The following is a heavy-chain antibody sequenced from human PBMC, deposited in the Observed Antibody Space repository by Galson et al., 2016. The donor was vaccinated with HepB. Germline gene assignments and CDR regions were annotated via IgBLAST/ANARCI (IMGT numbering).Heavy chain of an antibody. CDR3: AGFDLGGCGTXXCSQ. Sequence: SETLSLTCSVSGGSVXXXYWXXXRXXXGKXXXWIXXXYXXXSTXXXPSXXSRVNISVDKSKNQXSLKXXPVTAADTXVYYCAGFDLGGCGTXXCSQWGXGTLXXVS. V-gene: IGHV4-59*02. CDR1: GGSVXXXY. D-gene: IGHD2-21*01. CDR2: XYXXXST. J-gene: IGHJ4*01.